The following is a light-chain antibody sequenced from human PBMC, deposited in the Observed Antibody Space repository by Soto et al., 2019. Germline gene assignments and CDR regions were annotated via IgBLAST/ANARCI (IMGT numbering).Light chain of an antibody. CDR2: GAS. J-gene: IGKJ1*01. Sequence: EVVMTQSPVTLSVSPGESATLSCRATQSVKNNLAWYQQKPGQAPRLLIYGASTRATGISARFSGSGSGTEFTLTISSLQSEDSAVYYCHQYDDWPPWTFGQGNKVEIK. V-gene: IGKV3-15*01. CDR3: HQYDDWPPWT. CDR1: QSVKNN.